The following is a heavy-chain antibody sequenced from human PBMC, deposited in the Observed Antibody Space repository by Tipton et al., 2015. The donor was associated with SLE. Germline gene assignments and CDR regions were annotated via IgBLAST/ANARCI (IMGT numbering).Heavy chain of an antibody. CDR1: GFTFSSYA. CDR3: ARVPLQVYDVYFQH. D-gene: IGHD5/OR15-5a*01. V-gene: IGHV3-30*04. J-gene: IGHJ1*01. Sequence: QVQLVQSGGGVVQPGRTLRLSCAASGFTFSSYAMHWVRQAPGKGLEWVAVISYDGSNKYYADSVKGRFTISRDNSKNTLYLQMNGLRTEDTAVYYCARVPLQVYDVYFQHWGQGTLVTVSS. CDR2: ISYDGSNK.